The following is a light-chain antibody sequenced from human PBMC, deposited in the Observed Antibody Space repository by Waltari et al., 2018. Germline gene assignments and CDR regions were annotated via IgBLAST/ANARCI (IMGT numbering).Light chain of an antibody. Sequence: EVVMTQSPGTLSLSPGERATLSCRASQSIGEYLAWYQQKPDQAPRVLVYGASTRATGLPPRFTGSGFGTDFTLTISSVQSEDSALYFCHQYSNWPQTFGQGTKVEIK. CDR1: QSIGEY. V-gene: IGKV3-15*01. CDR3: HQYSNWPQT. J-gene: IGKJ1*01. CDR2: GAS.